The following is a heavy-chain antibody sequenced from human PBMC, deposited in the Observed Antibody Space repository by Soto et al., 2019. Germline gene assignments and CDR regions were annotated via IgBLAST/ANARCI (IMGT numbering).Heavy chain of an antibody. CDR2: IIPILGIA. J-gene: IGHJ1*01. D-gene: IGHD3-22*01. V-gene: IGHV1-69*02. CDR1: GGTFSSYT. Sequence: QVQLVQSGAEVKKPGSSVKVSCKASGGTFSSYTISWVRQAPGQGLEWMGRIIPILGIANYAQKFQGRVTITAHKSTSTAYMEPSSLGSEDTAVYYCASRYPNRSGYYRPAEYFQHWGQGTLVTVSS. CDR3: ASRYPNRSGYYRPAEYFQH.